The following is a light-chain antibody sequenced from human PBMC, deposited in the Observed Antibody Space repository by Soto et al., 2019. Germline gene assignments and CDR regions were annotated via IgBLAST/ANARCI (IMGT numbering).Light chain of an antibody. V-gene: IGLV2-14*03. Sequence: QSALTQPASVSGSPGQSITISCTGTSSDVDNGYNSVSWYQQHPGKAPKLMIYEVTNRPSGVSNRFSGSKSGDTASLTISGLQAEDEADYYCSSFTNTITRYAFGTGTKLTVL. CDR2: EVT. CDR3: SSFTNTITRYA. CDR1: SSDVDNGYNS. J-gene: IGLJ1*01.